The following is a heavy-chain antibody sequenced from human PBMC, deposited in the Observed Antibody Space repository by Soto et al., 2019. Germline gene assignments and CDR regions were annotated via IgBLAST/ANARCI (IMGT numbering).Heavy chain of an antibody. D-gene: IGHD2-15*01. CDR3: ARGVYCSGGSCSGWFES. CDR2: IYQTGNT. J-gene: IGHJ5*01. CDR1: GVSLTTNNW. V-gene: IGHV4-4*02. Sequence: QVQLQESGPGLVKPSETLSLTCAVSGVSLTTNNWWTWVRQAPGKWLEWVGEIYQTGNTNYNPSLNRRVIASLDKSKNQFFLKLISVTAADTAIYYCARGVYCSGGSCSGWFESWGQGTLVTVSS.